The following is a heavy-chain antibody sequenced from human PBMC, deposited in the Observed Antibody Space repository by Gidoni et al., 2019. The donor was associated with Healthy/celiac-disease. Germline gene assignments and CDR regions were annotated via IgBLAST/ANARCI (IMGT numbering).Heavy chain of an antibody. CDR2: LYYNGST. V-gene: IGHV4-59*08. CDR1: GGPISSYY. J-gene: IGHJ4*02. Sequence: QVQLQESRPALVKPSETLSLTCTVSGGPISSYYWSWIRQPPGKGLAWIGYLYYNGSTNYTPSLKGRVTISLDTSKNQFSLKLSSVTAADTAVYYCARVGGGGDVDYWGQGTLVTVSS. D-gene: IGHD3-10*01. CDR3: ARVGGGGDVDY.